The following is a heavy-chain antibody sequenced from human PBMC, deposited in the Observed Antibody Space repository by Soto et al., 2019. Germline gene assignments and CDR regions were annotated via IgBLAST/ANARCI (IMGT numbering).Heavy chain of an antibody. CDR2: LHNRGST. D-gene: IGHD6-19*01. CDR3: ATLNGAPDSSGWYYRDYYGMDV. CDR1: SPSGRRICFP. Sequence: LVTLSLTRSVSSPSGRRICFPLTWVWKPPGKGLGGLGYLHNRGSTNYNPSLKSRVTISVDTSKNRLSLRLSTVTAADTAMYYCATLNGAPDSSGWYYRDYYGMDVWGRGTTVTVSS. V-gene: IGHV4-61*03. J-gene: IGHJ6*02.